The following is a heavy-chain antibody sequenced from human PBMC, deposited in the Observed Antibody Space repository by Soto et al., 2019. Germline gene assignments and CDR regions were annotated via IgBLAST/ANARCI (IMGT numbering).Heavy chain of an antibody. CDR1: GYTFTSYG. V-gene: IGHV1-18*01. Sequence: ASVKVSCKDSGYTFTSYGISWVRQAPGQGIEWMGCISAYNGNTNYAQKLQGRVTMATDTSTSTAYMELRSLRSDDTVVYYCARDREQWLVYNWFDPWGQGTLVTVSS. D-gene: IGHD6-19*01. CDR3: ARDREQWLVYNWFDP. CDR2: ISAYNGNT. J-gene: IGHJ5*02.